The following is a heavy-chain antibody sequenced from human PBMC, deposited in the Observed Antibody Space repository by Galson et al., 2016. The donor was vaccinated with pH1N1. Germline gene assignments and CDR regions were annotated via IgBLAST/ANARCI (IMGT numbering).Heavy chain of an antibody. CDR1: GFTFSSNW. D-gene: IGHD3-22*01. Sequence: SLRLSCAASGFTFSSNWMSWVRQAPGKGLEWVASIDQHGSQKYSVGSVKGRFPITRDNAKDSLYLQMHSLRAEDTAVYYCARDALDYYDSSGYYFDYWGQGTLVTVSS. V-gene: IGHV3-7*01. J-gene: IGHJ4*02. CDR3: ARDALDYYDSSGYYFDY. CDR2: IDQHGSQK.